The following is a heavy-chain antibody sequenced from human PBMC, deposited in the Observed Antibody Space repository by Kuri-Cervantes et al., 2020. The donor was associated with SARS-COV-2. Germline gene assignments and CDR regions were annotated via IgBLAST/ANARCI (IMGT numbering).Heavy chain of an antibody. Sequence: ASVKVSCKASGYIFTTCEINWVRQVPGQGLEWMGGIIPIFGTANYAQKFQGRVTMTRDTSTSTVYMELSSLTSEDTAIYYCYCAPKEGFDSWGQGTLVTVSS. V-gene: IGHV1-69*05. CDR2: IIPIFGTA. D-gene: IGHD2-21*01. CDR1: GYIFTTCE. CDR3: YCAPKEGFDS. J-gene: IGHJ4*02.